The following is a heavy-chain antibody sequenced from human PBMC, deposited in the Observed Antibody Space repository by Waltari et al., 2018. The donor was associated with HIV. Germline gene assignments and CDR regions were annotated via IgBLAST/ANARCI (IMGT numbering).Heavy chain of an antibody. V-gene: IGHV1-2*06. D-gene: IGHD3-22*01. Sequence: QVQLVQSGAEVKKPGASVTVSCKASGYTFTGYSMHWVRQAPGQGLDWMGRINPNSGGTNYAQKFQGRVTMTRDTSISTAYMELSRLKSDDTAVYYCARTNVRGYYDSSGPLGYWGQGTLVTVSS. CDR3: ARTNVRGYYDSSGPLGY. J-gene: IGHJ4*02. CDR2: INPNSGGT. CDR1: GYTFTGYS.